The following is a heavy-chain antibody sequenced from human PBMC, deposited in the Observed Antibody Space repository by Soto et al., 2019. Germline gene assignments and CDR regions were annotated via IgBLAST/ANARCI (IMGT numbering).Heavy chain of an antibody. CDR1: GFTFSSYN. J-gene: IGHJ4*02. Sequence: EVQLVESGGGLVKPGGSLRLSCAASGFTFSSYNMNWVRQATGKGLEWVSSISGSSSYIYYSDSVKGRFTISRDNAKNSLYLQMNSLSAEDTAVYFCARVSSSWYYWGQGTLVTVSS. D-gene: IGHD6-13*01. CDR3: ARVSSSWYY. CDR2: ISGSSSYI. V-gene: IGHV3-21*01.